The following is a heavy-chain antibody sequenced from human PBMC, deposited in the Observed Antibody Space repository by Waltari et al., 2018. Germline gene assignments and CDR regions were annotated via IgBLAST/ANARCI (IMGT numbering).Heavy chain of an antibody. V-gene: IGHV1-69*12. Sequence: QVQLVQSEAEVKKPWSSVKVSCKSSGGTFTSYAISCVRQDPGQGLEWMGGIIPIFGTANYAQKFQGRVTITADESTSTAYMELSSLRSEDTAVYYCARGGPYSSSSDYFDYWGQGTLVTVSS. CDR2: IIPIFGTA. J-gene: IGHJ4*02. CDR1: GGTFTSYA. CDR3: ARGGPYSSSSDYFDY. D-gene: IGHD6-6*01.